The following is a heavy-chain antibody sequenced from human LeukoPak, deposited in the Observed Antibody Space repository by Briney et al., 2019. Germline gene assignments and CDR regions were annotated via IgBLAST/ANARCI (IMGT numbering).Heavy chain of an antibody. CDR1: GGSFSGYY. Sequence: SETLSLTCAVYGGSFSGYYWSWIRQPPGKGLEWIGEINHSGSTNYNPSLKSRVTISVDTSKNQFSLKLSSVTAADTAVYYCARITIFGVVYYYYYYMDVWGKGTTVTVPS. CDR2: INHSGST. CDR3: ARITIFGVVYYYYYYMDV. D-gene: IGHD3-3*01. V-gene: IGHV4-34*01. J-gene: IGHJ6*03.